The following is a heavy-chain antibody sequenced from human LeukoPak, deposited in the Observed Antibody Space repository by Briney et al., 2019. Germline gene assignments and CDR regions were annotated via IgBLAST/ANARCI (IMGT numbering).Heavy chain of an antibody. CDR2: ISGGGGNT. CDR3: AKDSAVMPFYFDY. CDR1: GFTFSSYA. Sequence: PGGSLRLSCAASGFTFSSYAMTWVRQAPGKGLEWVSGISGGGGNTYYADSVKGRFTISRDNSKNTVYLHMNRLRAEDTAVYYCAKDSAVMPFYFDYWGQGPLVTVSS. D-gene: IGHD2-21*01. V-gene: IGHV3-23*01. J-gene: IGHJ4*02.